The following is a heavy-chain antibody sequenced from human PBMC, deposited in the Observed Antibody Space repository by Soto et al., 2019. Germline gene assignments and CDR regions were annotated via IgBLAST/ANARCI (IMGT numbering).Heavy chain of an antibody. CDR2: IQSGGTT. D-gene: IGHD2-15*01. CDR3: ARDDVLCDGGRCYGIPLDV. Sequence: EVQLVESGGGLVQPGGSLRLSCAASGFTVSSKYMTWVRQAPGKGLEWVSRIQSGGTTYYADSVKGRFTISRDTSENTLHLQMDSLRVEDTAVYYWARDDVLCDGGRCYGIPLDVWCKGTTFTVSS. V-gene: IGHV3-66*01. CDR1: GFTVSSKY. J-gene: IGHJ6*04.